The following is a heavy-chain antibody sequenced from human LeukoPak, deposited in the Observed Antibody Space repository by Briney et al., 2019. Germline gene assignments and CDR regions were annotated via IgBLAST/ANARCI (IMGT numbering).Heavy chain of an antibody. J-gene: IGHJ4*02. CDR2: IRADGTTK. CDR1: GLSVRDSE. V-gene: IGHV3-48*03. CDR3: SRRFRD. D-gene: IGHD5-24*01. Sequence: PGGSLRLSCVDSGLSVRDSEMNWVRQAPGKGLEWVAHIRADGTTKWYADSVRGRFNIARDNARNSLFLQMNSLRADDSATYYCSRRFRDWGQGILVTVSS.